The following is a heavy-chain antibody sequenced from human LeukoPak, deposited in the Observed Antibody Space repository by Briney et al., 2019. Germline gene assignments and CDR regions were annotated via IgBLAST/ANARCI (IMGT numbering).Heavy chain of an antibody. CDR3: ARDLAAIFGVVMTYFDY. CDR2: ISSSSSYI. Sequence: GGSLRLSCAASGFTFSSYSMNLVRQAPGKGLEWVSSISSSSSYIYYADSVKGRFTVSRDNTKKSLYLQMNSLRAEDTAVYYCARDLAAIFGVVMTYFDYWGQGTLVTVSS. V-gene: IGHV3-21*01. CDR1: GFTFSSYS. J-gene: IGHJ4*02. D-gene: IGHD3-3*01.